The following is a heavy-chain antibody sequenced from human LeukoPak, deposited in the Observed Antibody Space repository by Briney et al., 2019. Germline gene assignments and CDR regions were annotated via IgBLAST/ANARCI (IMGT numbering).Heavy chain of an antibody. CDR2: IYYSGST. D-gene: IGHD1-26*01. V-gene: IGHV4-39*01. J-gene: IGHJ4*02. Sequence: PSETLSLTCTVSGGSISSSSYYWGWIRQPPGKGLEWIGSIYYSGSTYYNPSLKSRVTISVDTSKNQFSLKLSSVTAADTAVYYCARLEVAVGATFFDYWGQGTLVTVSS. CDR3: ARLEVAVGATFFDY. CDR1: GGSISSSSYY.